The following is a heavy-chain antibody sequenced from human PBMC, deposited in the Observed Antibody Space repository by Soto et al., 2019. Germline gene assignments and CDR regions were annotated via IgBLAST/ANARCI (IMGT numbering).Heavy chain of an antibody. Sequence: EVQLVESGGGLVQPGGSLRLSCAASGFTFSSYSMNWVRQAPGKGLEWVSYISSSSSTIYYADSVKGRFTIPRDNAKNSLYLQMNSLRDEDTAVYYCARDAPRGSSGYYDYYYYYGMDVWGQGTTVTVSS. CDR1: GFTFSSYS. D-gene: IGHD3-22*01. J-gene: IGHJ6*02. V-gene: IGHV3-48*02. CDR3: ARDAPRGSSGYYDYYYYYGMDV. CDR2: ISSSSSTI.